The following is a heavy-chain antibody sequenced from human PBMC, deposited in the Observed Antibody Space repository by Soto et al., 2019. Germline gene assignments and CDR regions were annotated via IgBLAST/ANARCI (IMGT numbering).Heavy chain of an antibody. CDR2: IRSKANNYAT. D-gene: IGHD4-17*01. J-gene: IGHJ4*02. V-gene: IGHV3-73*01. Sequence: VQLVQSGAEVKKPGESLKLSCAVSGFTFSGSAMHWVRQASGKGLEWVGRIRSKANNYATAYAASVKGRFTISRDDSKNTAYLQMNSLKSEDTAVYYCTRGYGDYVRDYWGQGTLVTVSS. CDR1: GFTFSGSA. CDR3: TRGYGDYVRDY.